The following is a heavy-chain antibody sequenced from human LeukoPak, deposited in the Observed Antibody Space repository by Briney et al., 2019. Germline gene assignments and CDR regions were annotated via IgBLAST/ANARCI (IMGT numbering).Heavy chain of an antibody. D-gene: IGHD3-9*01. Sequence: GGSLMLSCAASGFPFSSYAMSWVRPAPGKGLEWVSGISSSGGRKNFADSVKGRFTISRDSSKNTLYLQMKSLRAEDTAVYYCAKSKYYDILTDAFDIWGQGTMVTVS. J-gene: IGHJ3*02. CDR2: ISSSGGRK. CDR1: GFPFSSYA. CDR3: AKSKYYDILTDAFDI. V-gene: IGHV3-23*01.